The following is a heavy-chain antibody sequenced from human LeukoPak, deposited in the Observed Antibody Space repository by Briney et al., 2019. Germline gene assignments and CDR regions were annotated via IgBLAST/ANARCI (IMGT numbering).Heavy chain of an antibody. CDR1: GGSISRNYW. CDR3: GRVLDL. CDR2: VSHSGST. Sequence: SGTLSLTCAVSGGSISRNYWWSWVRQPPGEGLEWIGEVSHSGSTIYNPSLKSRLTISVDTSKNQFSLELTSVTATDTAVYYCGRVLDLWGQGTLVTVSS. V-gene: IGHV4-4*02. J-gene: IGHJ5*02.